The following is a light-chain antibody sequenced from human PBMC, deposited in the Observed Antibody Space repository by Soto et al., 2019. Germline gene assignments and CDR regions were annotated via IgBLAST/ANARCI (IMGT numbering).Light chain of an antibody. J-gene: IGKJ1*01. V-gene: IGKV3-15*01. Sequence: EIVMTQSPATLSVSPGERAALSCRASQSVSSNLAWYQKKPGQPPRLLIYGASTRATGFPARFSGSGSGAEFTLTISSLQSEDFAVYFCQHYNNWPRTFGQGTKVDIK. CDR2: GAS. CDR1: QSVSSN. CDR3: QHYNNWPRT.